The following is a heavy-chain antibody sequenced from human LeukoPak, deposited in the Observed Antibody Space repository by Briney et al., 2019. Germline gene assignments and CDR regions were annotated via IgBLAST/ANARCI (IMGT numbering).Heavy chain of an antibody. Sequence: PSETLSLTCTVSSGSISSSSYYWGWIRQPPGKGLQWIGYISYSGYTDYNPSLKSRVTISVDTSKNQFSLKLSSVTAADTAVYYCARDLHGSGSYHYYFDPWGQGALVTVSS. J-gene: IGHJ5*02. D-gene: IGHD3-10*01. CDR1: SGSISSSSYY. V-gene: IGHV4-61*01. CDR3: ARDLHGSGSYHYYFDP. CDR2: ISYSGYT.